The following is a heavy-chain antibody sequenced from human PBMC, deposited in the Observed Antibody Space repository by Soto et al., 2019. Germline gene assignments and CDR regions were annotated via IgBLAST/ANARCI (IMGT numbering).Heavy chain of an antibody. J-gene: IGHJ4*02. CDR3: AREGWGYYDSSGYYDY. CDR1: GGSISSYY. D-gene: IGHD3-22*01. V-gene: IGHV4-59*01. Sequence: PSETLSLTCTVSGGSISSYYWSWIRQPPGKGLEWIGYIYYSGSTNYNPSFKSRVTISVDTSKNQFSLKLSSVTAADTAVYYCAREGWGYYDSSGYYDYWGQGTLVTVSS. CDR2: IYYSGST.